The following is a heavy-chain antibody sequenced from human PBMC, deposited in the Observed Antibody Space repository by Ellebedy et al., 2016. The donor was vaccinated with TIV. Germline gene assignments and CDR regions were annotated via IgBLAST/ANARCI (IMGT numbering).Heavy chain of an antibody. V-gene: IGHV3-30*01. D-gene: IGHD3-10*01. CDR3: AREFLWFGDNGMDV. Sequence: PGGSLRLSCAASGFTFGSYAMHWVRQAPGEGLEWVAVISYDGSNKYYADSVKGRFTISRDNSKNTLYLQMNSLRAEDTAVYYCAREFLWFGDNGMDVWGQGTTVTVSS. CDR2: ISYDGSNK. CDR1: GFTFGSYA. J-gene: IGHJ6*02.